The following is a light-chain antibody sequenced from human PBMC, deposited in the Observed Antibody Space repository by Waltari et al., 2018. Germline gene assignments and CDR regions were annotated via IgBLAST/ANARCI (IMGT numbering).Light chain of an antibody. J-gene: IGLJ1*01. CDR3: CSYAGSSTYV. CDR1: SSDVGSYNL. Sequence: QSALTQPASVSGSPGQSITISCTGTSSDVGSYNLVSWYQQHPGKAPKRMIYEGSKRPAGVSKRFSGSKSGNTASRTSSGLQAEDEADYYCCSYAGSSTYVFGTGTKVTVL. CDR2: EGS. V-gene: IGLV2-23*01.